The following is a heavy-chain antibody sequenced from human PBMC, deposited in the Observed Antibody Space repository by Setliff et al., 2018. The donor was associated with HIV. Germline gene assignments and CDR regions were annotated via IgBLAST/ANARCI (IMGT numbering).Heavy chain of an antibody. CDR1: GGSFSGYY. Sequence: SETLSLTCSVSGGSFSGYYWSWIRQPPGKGLEWIGYIYIYNSGSTNYNPSLTSRVTISVDTSRNQFSLKLTSVTAADTAIYYCARSGSSSPYYFDYWGQGTLVTVSS. CDR2: IYIYNSGST. V-gene: IGHV4-59*01. CDR3: ARSGSSSPYYFDY. D-gene: IGHD6-6*01. J-gene: IGHJ4*02.